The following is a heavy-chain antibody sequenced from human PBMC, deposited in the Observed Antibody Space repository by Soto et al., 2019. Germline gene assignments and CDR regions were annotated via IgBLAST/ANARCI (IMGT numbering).Heavy chain of an antibody. V-gene: IGHV1-69*01. CDR3: ARDLEFRDGNISHFDY. J-gene: IGHJ4*02. D-gene: IGHD1-1*01. CDR1: GGTFKNYL. Sequence: QVQLVQSGAEVKKPGSSVKVSCKASGGTFKNYLFSWVRQAPGQGLEWMGGVFPIFGTTNYAQRFQGRVTIPADAATSTVDMELSGLTSEDTAVYFCARDLEFRDGNISHFDYWGQGTLVTVSS. CDR2: VFPIFGTT.